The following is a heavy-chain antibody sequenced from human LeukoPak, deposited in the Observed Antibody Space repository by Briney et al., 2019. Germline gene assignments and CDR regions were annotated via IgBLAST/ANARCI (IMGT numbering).Heavy chain of an antibody. CDR1: GASISSYY. J-gene: IGHJ4*02. Sequence: PSETLSLTCTVSGASISSYYWIWIRQPQGKGLEWIGHIYYDGSTNYNPSLKSRVTISVDTSKNQFSLKLSSVTAADTAVYYCARGTITMVRGVTFDYWGQGTLVTVSS. D-gene: IGHD3-10*01. CDR2: IYYDGST. CDR3: ARGTITMVRGVTFDY. V-gene: IGHV4-59*12.